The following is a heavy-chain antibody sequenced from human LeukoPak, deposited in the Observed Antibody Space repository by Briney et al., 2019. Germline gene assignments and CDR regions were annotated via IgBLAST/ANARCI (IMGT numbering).Heavy chain of an antibody. Sequence: ASVKVSCKVSGFTLTELSMHWVRQAPGKGLEWMGGFDPEDGETIYAQKFQGRVTMTEDTSTDTAYVELSSLRSEDTAAYYCATEGSVGATGGYDAFDIWGQGTMVTVSS. J-gene: IGHJ3*02. D-gene: IGHD1-26*01. CDR3: ATEGSVGATGGYDAFDI. CDR2: FDPEDGET. CDR1: GFTLTELS. V-gene: IGHV1-24*01.